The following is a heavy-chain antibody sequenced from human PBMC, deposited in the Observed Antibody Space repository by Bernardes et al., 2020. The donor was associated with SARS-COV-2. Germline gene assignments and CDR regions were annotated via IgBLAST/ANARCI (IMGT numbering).Heavy chain of an antibody. Sequence: GYLSRSCAASGFTFSPYWMHWVRPAPGKGLVWVSRISIDGSSTTYADSVKGRFTISRDNAKNTLYLQMNSLRAEDTAVYYCARPGRPGAYYFDYWGQGNRVTVSS. CDR2: ISIDGSST. J-gene: IGHJ4*02. V-gene: IGHV3-74*01. D-gene: IGHD1-26*01. CDR1: GFTFSPYW. CDR3: ARPGRPGAYYFDY.